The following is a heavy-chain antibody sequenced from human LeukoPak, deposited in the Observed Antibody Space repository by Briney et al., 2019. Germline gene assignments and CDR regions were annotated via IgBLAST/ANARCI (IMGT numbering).Heavy chain of an antibody. CDR3: ARSGMITFGGVMDY. V-gene: IGHV4-59*08. Sequence: PSETLSLTCTVSGGSISSYYWSWIRQPPGKGLEWIGYIYYSGSTNYNSSLKSRVTISVDTSKNQFSLKLSSVTAADTAVYYCARSGMITFGGVMDYWGQGTLVTVSS. CDR2: IYYSGST. CDR1: GGSISSYY. D-gene: IGHD3-16*01. J-gene: IGHJ4*02.